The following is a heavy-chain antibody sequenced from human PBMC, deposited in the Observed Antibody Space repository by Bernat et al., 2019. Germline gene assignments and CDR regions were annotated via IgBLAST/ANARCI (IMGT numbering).Heavy chain of an antibody. CDR2: MNPNSGNT. CDR1: GYTFTSYD. J-gene: IGHJ4*02. V-gene: IGHV1-8*01. CDR3: ARGRVSVRPPKYSSSWYGLVY. D-gene: IGHD6-13*01. Sequence: QVQLVQSGAEVKKPGASVKVSCKASGYTFTSYDINWVRQATGQGLEWMGWMNPNSGNTGYAQKFQGRVTMTRNTSISTAYMELGSLSSEDTAVYYCARGRVSVRPPKYSSSWYGLVYWGQGTLVTVSA.